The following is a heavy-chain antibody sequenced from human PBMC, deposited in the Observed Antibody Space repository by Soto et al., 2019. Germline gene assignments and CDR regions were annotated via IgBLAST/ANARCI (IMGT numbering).Heavy chain of an antibody. CDR1: GYTFTSYG. CDR2: ISAYNGNT. CDR3: AREGGGYLGWFDP. Sequence: QVQLVQSGAEVKKPGASVKVSCKASGYTFTSYGISWVRQAPGQGLEWMGWISAYNGNTNYAQKLQGRVTMTTDTSMRTGYMGLGGLGAYDSARYYCAREGGGYLGWFDPWGQGTLVTVSS. V-gene: IGHV1-18*01. J-gene: IGHJ5*02. D-gene: IGHD1-26*01.